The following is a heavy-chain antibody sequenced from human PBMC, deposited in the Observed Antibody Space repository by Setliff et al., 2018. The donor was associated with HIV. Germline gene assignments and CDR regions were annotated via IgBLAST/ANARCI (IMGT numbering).Heavy chain of an antibody. CDR1: GFAFSTYW. Sequence: GGSLRLSCAASGFAFSTYWMHWVRQAPGKGLVWVSRINTDERYTLYADSVKGRFTISRDNAKSTPYLQMNSLRAEDTATYYCARGRRDCSSGSCYGPYYMDVWGKGTTVTVSS. D-gene: IGHD2-15*01. CDR3: ARGRRDCSSGSCYGPYYMDV. V-gene: IGHV3-74*01. CDR2: INTDERYT. J-gene: IGHJ6*03.